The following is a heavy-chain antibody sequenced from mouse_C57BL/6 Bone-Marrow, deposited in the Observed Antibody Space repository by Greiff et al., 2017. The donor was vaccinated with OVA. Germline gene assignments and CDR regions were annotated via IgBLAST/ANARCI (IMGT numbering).Heavy chain of an antibody. J-gene: IGHJ4*01. CDR3: ERGRGWLRGMDY. CDR2: FHPYNDDT. D-gene: IGHD2-2*01. CDR1: GYTFTTYP. Sequence: QVQLQQSGAELVKPGASVKMSCKASGYTFTTYPIEWMKQNHGQSLEWIGNFHPYNDDTTYNEKFKGTATLTVEKSSRPVSFELSRVTADASAVYYCERGRGWLRGMDYWGQGTAVTVSS. V-gene: IGHV1-47*01.